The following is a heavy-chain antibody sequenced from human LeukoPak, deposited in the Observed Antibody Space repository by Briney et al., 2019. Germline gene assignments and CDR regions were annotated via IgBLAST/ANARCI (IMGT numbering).Heavy chain of an antibody. Sequence: GSSVKVSCKASGGTFSSYGISWVRQAPGQGLEWMGWISAYNGNTNYAQKLQGRVTMTTDTSTSTAYMELRSLRSDDTAVYYCARYQTEGIQLWLRYYYGMDVWGQGTTVTVSS. J-gene: IGHJ6*02. CDR2: ISAYNGNT. V-gene: IGHV1-18*01. CDR1: GGTFSSYG. D-gene: IGHD5-18*01. CDR3: ARYQTEGIQLWLRYYYGMDV.